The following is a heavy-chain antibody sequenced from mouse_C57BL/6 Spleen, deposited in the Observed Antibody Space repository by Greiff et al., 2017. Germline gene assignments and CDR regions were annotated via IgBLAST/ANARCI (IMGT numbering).Heavy chain of an antibody. V-gene: IGHV1-82*01. CDR3: AREGLTGAFAY. Sequence: VQLQQSGPELVKPGASVKISCKASGYAFSSSWMNWVKQRPGKGLEWIGRIYPGDGDTNYNGKFKGKATLTADKSSSTAYMQLSSLTSEDSAVYFCAREGLTGAFAYWGQGTLVTVSA. J-gene: IGHJ3*01. CDR2: IYPGDGDT. D-gene: IGHD4-1*01. CDR1: GYAFSSSW.